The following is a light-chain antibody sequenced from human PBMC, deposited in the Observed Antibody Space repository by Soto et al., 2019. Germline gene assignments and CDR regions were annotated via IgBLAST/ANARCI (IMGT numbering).Light chain of an antibody. CDR2: GAS. CDR1: QSVSSN. J-gene: IGKJ2*01. CDR3: QQDFQLYT. V-gene: IGKV3-15*01. Sequence: SAVTMSVSPSERATLSGRASQSVSSNLARYQQKPGQAPRLLIYGASTRATGIPARFSGSGSGTEFTLTIISLEDEDIAVCNWQQDFQLYTFGQGTMLDIK.